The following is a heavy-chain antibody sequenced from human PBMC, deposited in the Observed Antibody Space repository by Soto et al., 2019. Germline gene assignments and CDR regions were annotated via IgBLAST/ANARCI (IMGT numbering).Heavy chain of an antibody. V-gene: IGHV4-31*03. Sequence: QVQLQESGPGLVKPSQTLSLTCTVSGGSISNGDYYWNWIRQHPEKGLEWIGYINYRGSTFYNPSLKSRIIISVEKSKNQFSLKLSSVTAADAAVYYCARDAPETAPYWGQGPLVTVSS. CDR2: INYRGST. D-gene: IGHD2-2*01. CDR1: GGSISNGDYY. J-gene: IGHJ4*02. CDR3: ARDAPETAPY.